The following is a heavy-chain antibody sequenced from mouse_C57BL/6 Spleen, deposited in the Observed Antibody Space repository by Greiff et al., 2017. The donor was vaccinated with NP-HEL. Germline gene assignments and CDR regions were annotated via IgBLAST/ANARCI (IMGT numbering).Heavy chain of an antibody. CDR3: ARAIITTVVAPYWYFDV. CDR2: INYDGSST. J-gene: IGHJ1*03. CDR1: GFTFSDYY. V-gene: IGHV5-16*01. Sequence: EVKLMESEGGLVQPGSSMKLSCTASGFTFSDYYMAWVRQVPEKGLEWVANINYDGSSTYYLDSLKSRFIISRDIAKNILYLQMSSLKSEDTATYYCARAIITTVVAPYWYFDVWGTGTTVTVSS. D-gene: IGHD1-1*01.